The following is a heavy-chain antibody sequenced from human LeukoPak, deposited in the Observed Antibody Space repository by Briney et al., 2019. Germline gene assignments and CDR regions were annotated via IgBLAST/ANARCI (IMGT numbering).Heavy chain of an antibody. J-gene: IGHJ4*02. CDR1: RFTFSNFA. CDR3: AKSGPYCSSTSCNYFDY. CDR2: ISGSGGST. D-gene: IGHD2-2*01. V-gene: IGHV3-23*01. Sequence: GGSLRLSCAASRFTFSNFAMSWVRQAPGKGLEWVSAISGSGGSTYYADSVKGRFTISRDNSKNALFLQMNSLRAEDTAVYYCAKSGPYCSSTSCNYFDYWGQGTLVTVSS.